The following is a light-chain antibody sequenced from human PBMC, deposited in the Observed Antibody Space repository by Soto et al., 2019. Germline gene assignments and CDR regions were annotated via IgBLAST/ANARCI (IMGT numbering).Light chain of an antibody. CDR2: EAN. CDR3: CSNAAGSTYV. V-gene: IGLV2-23*01. J-gene: IGLJ1*01. Sequence: QSVLTQPASVSGSPGQSITISCTGTNSDVGSHHLVSWYQQYPGRAPKLIIFEANKRPSGVSNRFSASKSGSTASLTISGLQAEEEADYYCCSNAAGSTYVFGSGTKVTVL. CDR1: NSDVGSHHL.